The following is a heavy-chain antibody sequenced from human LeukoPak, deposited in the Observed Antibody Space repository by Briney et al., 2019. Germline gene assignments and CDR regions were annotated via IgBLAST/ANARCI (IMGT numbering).Heavy chain of an antibody. D-gene: IGHD1-14*01. V-gene: IGHV4-59*12. J-gene: IGHJ4*02. CDR1: GGAISNYY. CDR3: ARGYTSWDY. Sequence: SETLSLTCTVSGGAISNYYWSWIRQPPGKGLEWIGSIYYSGSTNYNPSLKSRVTISVDTSKNQFSLKLSSVTAADTAVYYCARGYTSWDYWGQGTLVTVSS. CDR2: IYYSGST.